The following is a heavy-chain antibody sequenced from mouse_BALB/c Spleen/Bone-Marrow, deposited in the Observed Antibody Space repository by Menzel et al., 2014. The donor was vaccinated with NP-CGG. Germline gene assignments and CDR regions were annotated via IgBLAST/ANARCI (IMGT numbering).Heavy chain of an antibody. CDR3: ARTWEFAY. Sequence: VKVVESGAELARPGASVKLSCKASGYTFTSYWMQWVKQRPGQGLEWIGAIYPGDGDTRYTQKFKGKATLTADKSSSTAYMQLSSLASEDSAVYYCARTWEFAYWGQGTLVTVSA. J-gene: IGHJ3*01. CDR2: IYPGDGDT. V-gene: IGHV1-87*01. CDR1: GYTFTSYW. D-gene: IGHD4-1*01.